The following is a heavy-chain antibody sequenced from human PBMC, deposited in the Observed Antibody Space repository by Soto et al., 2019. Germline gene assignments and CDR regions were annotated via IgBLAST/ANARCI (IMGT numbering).Heavy chain of an antibody. V-gene: IGHV3-23*01. Sequence: GGSLRLSCAASGFTFDSCVMSWVRQAPGKGLEWLSLISGSGRYTDYAESVKGRFTISRDNSKNTLYLQMNSLRVEDTAVYYCAKDPPSERMQPDYGMDVWGQGTTVTVSS. CDR3: AKDPPSERMQPDYGMDV. CDR2: ISGSGRYT. J-gene: IGHJ6*02. D-gene: IGHD6-13*01. CDR1: GFTFDSCV.